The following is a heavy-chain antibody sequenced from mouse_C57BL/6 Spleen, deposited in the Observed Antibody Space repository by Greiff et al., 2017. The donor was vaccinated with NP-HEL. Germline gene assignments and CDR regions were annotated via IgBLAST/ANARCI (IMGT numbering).Heavy chain of an antibody. V-gene: IGHV2-2*01. CDR3: ASITTVEYAMDY. D-gene: IGHD1-1*01. CDR2: IWSGGST. J-gene: IGHJ4*01. CDR1: GFSLTSYG. Sequence: QVHVKQSGPGLVQPSQSLSITCTVSGFSLTSYGVHWVRQSPGKGLEWLGVIWSGGSTDYNAAFISRLSISKDNSKSQVFFKMNSLQADDTAIYYCASITTVEYAMDYWGQGTSVTVSS.